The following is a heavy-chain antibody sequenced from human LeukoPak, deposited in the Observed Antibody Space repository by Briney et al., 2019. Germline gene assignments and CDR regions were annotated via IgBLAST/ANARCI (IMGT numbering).Heavy chain of an antibody. D-gene: IGHD3-10*01. V-gene: IGHV4-38-2*02. CDR2: IYHSGST. J-gene: IGHJ5*02. Sequence: SETLSLTCTVSGYSISSGYYWGWIRQPPGKGLEWIGSIYHSGSTYYNPSLKSRVTISVDTSKNQFSLKLSSVTAADTAVYYCARVRPLHWFDPWGQGTLVTVSS. CDR3: ARVRPLHWFDP. CDR1: GYSISSGYY.